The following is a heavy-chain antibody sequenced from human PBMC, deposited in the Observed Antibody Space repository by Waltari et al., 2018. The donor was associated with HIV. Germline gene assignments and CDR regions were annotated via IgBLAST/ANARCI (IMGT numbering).Heavy chain of an antibody. D-gene: IGHD3-22*01. CDR3: AQDAGRNGYSFFGF. CDR1: GPTLTNSG. J-gene: IGHJ4*02. CDR2: ITVDHNT. V-gene: IGHV3-23*01. Sequence: EVQLLESGGTLAQPGGSLSLSCAASGPTLTNSGMTWVRQAPGKGLEWVSTITVDHNTYYADSVKGRFSISRDNSRNLVSLRMNTLKVEDTGMYYCAQDAGRNGYSFFGFWGRGTLVAVSS.